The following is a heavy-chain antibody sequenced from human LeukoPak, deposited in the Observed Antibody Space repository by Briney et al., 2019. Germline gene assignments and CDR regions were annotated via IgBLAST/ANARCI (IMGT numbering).Heavy chain of an antibody. CDR2: ISAYNGNT. CDR3: ARDPSNTSGWKTWFDT. CDR1: GYTFTSYG. Sequence: GASVKVSCKASGYTFTSYGISWVRQAPGQGLEWMGWISAYNGNTNYAQKLQGRVTLSIDTPTTTVYMELRSLRSDDMAVYYCARDPSNTSGWKTWFDTWGQGTPVTVSS. V-gene: IGHV1-18*03. D-gene: IGHD6-19*01. J-gene: IGHJ5*02.